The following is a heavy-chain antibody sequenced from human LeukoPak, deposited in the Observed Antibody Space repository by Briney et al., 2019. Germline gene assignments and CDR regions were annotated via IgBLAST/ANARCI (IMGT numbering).Heavy chain of an antibody. V-gene: IGHV3-21*04. D-gene: IGHD3-10*01. Sequence: GGSLRLSCAASGFTFSSYNMNWVRQAPGKGLEWVSSTTSSSSYIYYADSVKGRFTISRDNSKNTLCLQMNSLRAEDTAVYYCATPAPHGSDPSLYYYYMDVWGKGTTVTISS. J-gene: IGHJ6*03. CDR2: TTSSSSYI. CDR3: ATPAPHGSDPSLYYYYMDV. CDR1: GFTFSSYN.